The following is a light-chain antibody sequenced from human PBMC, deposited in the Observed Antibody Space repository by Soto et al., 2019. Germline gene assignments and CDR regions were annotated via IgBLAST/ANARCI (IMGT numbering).Light chain of an antibody. V-gene: IGLV2-23*02. CDR3: CSYAGSDTWA. CDR2: EVN. Sequence: QPVLTQPASVSGSPGQSITISCTGTRSDLGSYDLVSWYQQHPGKAPKLMIYEVNKRPSGVSNRFSGSKSGNTASLTISGLQAEDEADYYCCSYAGSDTWAFGGGTKVTVL. J-gene: IGLJ3*02. CDR1: RSDLGSYDL.